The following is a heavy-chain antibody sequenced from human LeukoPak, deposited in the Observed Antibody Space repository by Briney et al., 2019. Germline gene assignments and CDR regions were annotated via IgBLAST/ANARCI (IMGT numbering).Heavy chain of an antibody. CDR3: AKDLLGISLDY. Sequence: GGPLRLSCAASGFTFSSYAMSWVRQAPGKGLEWVSAISGSGGSTYYADSVKGRFTSSRDNSKNTLYLQMNSLRAEDTAVYYCAKDLLGISLDYWGQGTLVTVSS. D-gene: IGHD7-27*01. CDR2: ISGSGGST. J-gene: IGHJ4*02. V-gene: IGHV3-23*01. CDR1: GFTFSSYA.